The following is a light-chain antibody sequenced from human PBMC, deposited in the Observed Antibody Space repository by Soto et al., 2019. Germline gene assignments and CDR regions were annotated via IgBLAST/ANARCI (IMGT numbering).Light chain of an antibody. CDR2: GAS. J-gene: IGKJ5*01. CDR3: QQYSSSPFT. CDR1: QSVSNNY. Sequence: NVRTRAADTMCVALGGSRTLKKKASQSVSNNYLAWYQQKPGQAPRLLIYGASSRATGIPDRFSGGGSGTDFSLTISRLDPEEFAVYSCQQYSSSPFTFGQG. V-gene: IGKV3-20*01.